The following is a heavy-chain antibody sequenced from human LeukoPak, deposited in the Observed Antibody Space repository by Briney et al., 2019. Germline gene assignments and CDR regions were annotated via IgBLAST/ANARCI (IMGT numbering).Heavy chain of an antibody. J-gene: IGHJ6*02. CDR2: IWYDGSNK. Sequence: PGRSLRLSCAASGFTFSSYGMHWVRQAPGKGLEWVAVIWYDGSNKYYADSVKGRFTISRDNSKNTLYLQMNSLRAEDTAVYYCAREQQWLVVNYYYGMDVWGQGTTVTVSS. D-gene: IGHD6-19*01. V-gene: IGHV3-33*01. CDR3: AREQQWLVVNYYYGMDV. CDR1: GFTFSSYG.